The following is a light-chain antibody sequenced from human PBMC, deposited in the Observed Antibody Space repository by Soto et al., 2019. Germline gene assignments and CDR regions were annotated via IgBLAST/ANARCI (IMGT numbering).Light chain of an antibody. V-gene: IGKV1-39*01. CDR3: QQGFSLPWT. CDR2: AAS. J-gene: IGKJ1*01. CDR1: QDIKNY. Sequence: DIQWTQSPSSLSASVGDRVTITCLASQDIKNYLNWYQRKPGTAPRLLIYAASNLHSGVPSTFSASGSGTDFALNISSLQADDFGTYYCQQGFSLPWTFGQGTKVDIK.